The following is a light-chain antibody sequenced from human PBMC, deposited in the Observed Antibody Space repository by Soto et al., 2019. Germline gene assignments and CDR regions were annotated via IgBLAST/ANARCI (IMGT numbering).Light chain of an antibody. CDR3: QSYDSSLSGWV. Sequence: QSVLTQPPSVSGAPGQRVTISCTGSSSNIGAGYDVHWYQQLPGTAPKLLIYGNSNRPSGVPDRFSGSKSGTSASLAITGLQAEDEAYDYCQSYDSSLSGWVFGGGTKVTVL. CDR1: SSNIGAGYD. J-gene: IGLJ3*02. V-gene: IGLV1-40*01. CDR2: GNS.